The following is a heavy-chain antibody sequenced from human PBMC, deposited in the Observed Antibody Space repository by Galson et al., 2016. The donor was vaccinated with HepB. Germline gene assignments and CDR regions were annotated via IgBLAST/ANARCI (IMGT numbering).Heavy chain of an antibody. CDR3: ARVRYRSGWLDGFDI. Sequence: SLRLSCAASGFIFSTYSMNWVRQAPGKGLEWVSSISSGSAYRYYADSVKGRFTISRDNAKKSLYLQMNSLRAKDTAVYYCARVRYRSGWLDGFDIWGQVTMVTVSS. CDR2: ISSGSAYR. CDR1: GFIFSTYS. D-gene: IGHD6-19*01. J-gene: IGHJ3*02. V-gene: IGHV3-21*01.